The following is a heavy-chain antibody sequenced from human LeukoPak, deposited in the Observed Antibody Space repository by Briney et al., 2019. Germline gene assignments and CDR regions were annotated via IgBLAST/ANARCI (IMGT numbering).Heavy chain of an antibody. CDR1: GGSISSGDYY. CDR3: ARWYSSGWAFDY. Sequence: KPSETLSLTCTVSGGSISSGDYYWSWIRQPPGKGLEWIGYIYYSGSTYYNPSLKSRVTISVDTSKNQFSLKLSSVTAADTAVYYCARWYSSGWAFDYWGQGTLVTVSS. J-gene: IGHJ4*02. D-gene: IGHD6-19*01. V-gene: IGHV4-30-4*01. CDR2: IYYSGST.